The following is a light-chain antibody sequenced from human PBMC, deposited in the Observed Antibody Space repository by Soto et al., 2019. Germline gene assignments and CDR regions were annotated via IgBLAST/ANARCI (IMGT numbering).Light chain of an antibody. J-gene: IGLJ1*01. CDR3: QVWDNNSDHYV. V-gene: IGLV2-14*01. CDR2: EVT. CDR1: SSDIGGYNY. Sequence: QSVLTQPASVSGSPGQSITISCTGTSSDIGGYNYVSWYQHHPGKAPQLMIYEVTNRPSGVSNRFSGSKSGNTASLTISGLQPEDEADYYCQVWDNNSDHYVFGTGTKVTVL.